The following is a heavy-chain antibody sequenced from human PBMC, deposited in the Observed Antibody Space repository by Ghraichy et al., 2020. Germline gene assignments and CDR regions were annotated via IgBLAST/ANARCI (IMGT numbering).Heavy chain of an antibody. CDR2: IYYSGSI. CDR1: GGSISSSSYY. D-gene: IGHD4-17*01. J-gene: IGHJ4*02. CDR3: ARLQPGDYFPERGTFDY. Sequence: SETLSLTCTVSGGSISSSSYYWGWIRQPPGKGLEWIGSIYYSGSIYYNPSLKSRVTISVDTSKNQFSLKLSSVTAADTAVYNCARLQPGDYFPERGTFDYWGQGTLVTVSS. V-gene: IGHV4-39*01.